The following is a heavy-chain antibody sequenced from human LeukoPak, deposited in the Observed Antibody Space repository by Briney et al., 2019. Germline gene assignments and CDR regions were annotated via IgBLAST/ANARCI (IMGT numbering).Heavy chain of an antibody. CDR1: GFTFSTYA. V-gene: IGHV3-23*01. D-gene: IGHD3-22*01. Sequence: GGSLRLSCAASGFTFSTYAMSWVRQAPGKGLEWVSAISDNGVRTYYADSVKGRFTISRDNSKNTLYLQMNSLRAEDTAVYYCAKPPPKTYYDSSGYSWGQGTLVTVSS. J-gene: IGHJ4*02. CDR2: ISDNGVRT. CDR3: AKPPPKTYYDSSGYS.